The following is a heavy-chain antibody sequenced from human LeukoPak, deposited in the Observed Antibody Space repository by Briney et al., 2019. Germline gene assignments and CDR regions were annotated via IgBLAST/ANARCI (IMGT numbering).Heavy chain of an antibody. D-gene: IGHD4-17*01. CDR1: GFTFSGYA. V-gene: IGHV3-48*02. CDR3: ERDHDYAFDY. J-gene: IGHJ4*02. CDR2: IWTSSSGI. Sequence: GGSLRLSCAASGFTFSGYAMNWVRQAPGKGLEWVSHIWTSSSGIDYADSVKGRFTISRDNVKNSLYLQMNSLRDEDTAVYYCERDHDYAFDYWGQGTLVTVSS.